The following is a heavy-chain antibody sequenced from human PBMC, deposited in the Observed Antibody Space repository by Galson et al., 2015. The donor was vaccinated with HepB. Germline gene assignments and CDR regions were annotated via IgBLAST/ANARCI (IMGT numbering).Heavy chain of an antibody. CDR2: INSGGST. Sequence: SLRLSCAASGFTVSSNYMSWVRQAPGKGLEWVSVINSGGSTYYADSVKGRFTISRDNSKNTLYLQMNSLRAEDTAVYYCAKGRAYYYGSGNAFDPWGQGTLVTVSS. D-gene: IGHD3-10*01. CDR1: GFTVSSNY. CDR3: AKGRAYYYGSGNAFDP. J-gene: IGHJ5*02. V-gene: IGHV3-53*01.